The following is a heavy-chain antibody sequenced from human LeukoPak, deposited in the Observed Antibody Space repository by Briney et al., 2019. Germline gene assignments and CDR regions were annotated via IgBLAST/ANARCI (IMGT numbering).Heavy chain of an antibody. D-gene: IGHD3-22*01. Sequence: TGGSLRLSCAASGFTFSSYSMNWVRQAPGKGLEWVSSISSSSSYIYYADSVKGRFTISRDNAKNSLYLQMNSLRAEDTAVYYCTRARDYYYDSSGYLGYWGQGTLVTVSS. CDR2: ISSSSSYI. CDR3: TRARDYYYDSSGYLGY. V-gene: IGHV3-21*03. CDR1: GFTFSSYS. J-gene: IGHJ4*02.